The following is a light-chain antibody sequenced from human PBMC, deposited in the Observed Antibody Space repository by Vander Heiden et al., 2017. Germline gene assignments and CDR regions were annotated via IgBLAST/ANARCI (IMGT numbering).Light chain of an antibody. CDR2: LGS. Sequence: PPSEPASISCKSSQSLLHSNGYNYLDWYLQKPGQSPQLLIYLGSNRASGVPDRFSGSGSGTDFTLKSSRVEAEDVGVYYCMQALQTPWTFGQGTKLEIK. J-gene: IGKJ2*02. CDR1: QSLLHSNGYNY. V-gene: IGKV2-28*01. CDR3: MQALQTPWT.